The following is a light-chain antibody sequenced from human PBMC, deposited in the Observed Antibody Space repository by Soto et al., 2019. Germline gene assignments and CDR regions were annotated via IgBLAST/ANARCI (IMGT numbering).Light chain of an antibody. CDR3: QQYGSSRPWT. CDR2: GAS. Sequence: EIVMTQSPATLSVSPGERAALSCRASQAISSSYLAWYQQKPGQAPRLLIYGASSRAAGIPDRFSGSGSGTDFTLTISRLEAEDFAVYYCQQYGSSRPWTFGQGTKVDIK. CDR1: QAISSSY. V-gene: IGKV3-20*01. J-gene: IGKJ1*01.